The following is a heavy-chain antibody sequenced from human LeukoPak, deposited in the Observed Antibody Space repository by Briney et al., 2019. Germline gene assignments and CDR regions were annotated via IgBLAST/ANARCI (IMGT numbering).Heavy chain of an antibody. CDR2: ISSSSTI. CDR3: ARGGTSSSLAY. V-gene: IGHV3-48*02. CDR1: GFTFSSYN. Sequence: GGSLRLSCAASGFTFSSYNINWVRQAPGKGLEWVSYISSSSTISYADSVKGRFTISRDNANNSLYLQMNSLRDEDTAVYYCARGGTSSSLAYWGQGTLVTVSS. D-gene: IGHD4-23*01. J-gene: IGHJ4*02.